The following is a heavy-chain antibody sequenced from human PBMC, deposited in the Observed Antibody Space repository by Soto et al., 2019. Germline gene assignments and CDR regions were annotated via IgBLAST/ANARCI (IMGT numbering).Heavy chain of an antibody. CDR3: AREYQFDYGDYIGWSDP. J-gene: IGHJ5*02. V-gene: IGHV4-39*02. CDR1: GGSISSSSYY. Sequence: PSETLSLTCTVSGGSISSSSYYWGWIRQPPGKGLEWIGSIYYSGSTYYNPSLKSRVTISVDTSKNQFSLKLSSVTAADTAVYYCAREYQFDYGDYIGWSDPWGQGTLVTVSS. CDR2: IYYSGST. D-gene: IGHD4-17*01.